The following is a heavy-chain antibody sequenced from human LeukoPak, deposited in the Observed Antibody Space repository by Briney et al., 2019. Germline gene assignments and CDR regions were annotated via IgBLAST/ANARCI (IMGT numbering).Heavy chain of an antibody. V-gene: IGHV1-46*01. Sequence: ASVKVSCKAPGYIFISYYIHWVRQAPGQGLEWMGVINPSDGSTNYAQKFQGRVTMTRDTSTTTVYLELSGLTSEDTAVYYCASDVAREFDYWGQGTLVTVSS. CDR1: GYIFISYY. CDR3: ASDVAREFDY. J-gene: IGHJ4*02. D-gene: IGHD5-24*01. CDR2: INPSDGST.